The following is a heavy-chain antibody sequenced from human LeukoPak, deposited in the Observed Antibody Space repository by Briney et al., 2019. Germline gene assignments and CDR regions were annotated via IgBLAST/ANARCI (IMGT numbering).Heavy chain of an antibody. V-gene: IGHV4-39*07. D-gene: IGHD6-19*01. CDR3: ARVRASIAVT. CDR1: VGSIISSSYS. Sequence: SETLFLTCTVYVGSIISSSYSWGWLRQPPGKGLEWIGSIYYGESTYYNPSLKSRVTISVDTSKNQFSLKLSSVTAADTAVYYCARVRASIAVTWGQGTLVTVSS. CDR2: IYYGEST. J-gene: IGHJ5*02.